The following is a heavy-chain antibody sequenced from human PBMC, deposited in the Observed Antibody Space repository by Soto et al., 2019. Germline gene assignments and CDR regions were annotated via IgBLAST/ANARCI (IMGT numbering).Heavy chain of an antibody. J-gene: IGHJ6*02. D-gene: IGHD3-16*01. CDR3: AREGGGDYGMDV. CDR1: GDSINSDKYY. Sequence: SETLSLTCSVSGDSINSDKYYWSWIRQPPGKGLEWIGYIYYGGSTNYNPSLKSRVTISVDTSKNQFSLKLSSVTAADTAVYYCAREGGGDYGMDVWGQGTTVTVSS. CDR2: IYYGGST. V-gene: IGHV4-61*01.